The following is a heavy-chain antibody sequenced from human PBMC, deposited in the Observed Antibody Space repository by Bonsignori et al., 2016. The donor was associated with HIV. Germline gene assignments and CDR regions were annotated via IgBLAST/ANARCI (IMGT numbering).Heavy chain of an antibody. J-gene: IGHJ4*02. D-gene: IGHD6-19*01. CDR2: INHSGST. V-gene: IGHV4-34*01. Sequence: PGKGLEWIGEINHSGSTNYNPSLKSRVTISVDTSKNQFSLKLSSVTAADTAVYYCARAHYSSGWYFDYWGQGTLVTVSS. CDR3: ARAHYSSGWYFDY.